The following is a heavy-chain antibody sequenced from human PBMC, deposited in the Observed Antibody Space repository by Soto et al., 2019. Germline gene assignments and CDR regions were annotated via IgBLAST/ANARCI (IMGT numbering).Heavy chain of an antibody. D-gene: IGHD3-3*01. CDR1: GYTFTSYG. CDR3: ATEYYDFWSGTEIQYYGMDV. Sequence: ASVKVSCKASGYTFTSYGISWVRQAPGQGLEWMGWISAYNGNTNYAQKLQGRVTMTTDTSTSTAYMELRSLRSDDTAVYYCATEYYDFWSGTEIQYYGMDVWGQGTRVTVSS. J-gene: IGHJ6*02. CDR2: ISAYNGNT. V-gene: IGHV1-18*01.